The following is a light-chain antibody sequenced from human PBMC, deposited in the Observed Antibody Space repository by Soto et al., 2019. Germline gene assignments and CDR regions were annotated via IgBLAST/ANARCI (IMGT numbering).Light chain of an antibody. CDR2: GAS. CDR3: QQRSEWIT. V-gene: IGKV3-15*01. CDR1: QSVSSN. J-gene: IGKJ5*01. Sequence: EMVVTQSGATMSVSPRERDTLSCRASQSVSSNLAWYQQKPGQAPRLLIYGASTRATGVPARFSGSGSGTEFTLTISSLQSEDIAVYSCQQRSEWITFGQGTRLEIK.